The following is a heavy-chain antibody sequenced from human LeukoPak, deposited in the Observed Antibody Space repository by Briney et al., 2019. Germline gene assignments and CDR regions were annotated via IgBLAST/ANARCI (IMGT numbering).Heavy chain of an antibody. D-gene: IGHD4-17*01. J-gene: IGHJ3*02. CDR3: AREISYGDYPSGDAFDN. Sequence: GGSLRLSCAASGFTFSSYSMSWVRQAPRKGLEWVSSISSSSSYIYYADSVKGRFTIPRDNAKNSLYLQMNSLRAEDTAVYFCAREISYGDYPSGDAFDNWGQGTMVTVSS. CDR1: GFTFSSYS. CDR2: ISSSSSYI. V-gene: IGHV3-21*01.